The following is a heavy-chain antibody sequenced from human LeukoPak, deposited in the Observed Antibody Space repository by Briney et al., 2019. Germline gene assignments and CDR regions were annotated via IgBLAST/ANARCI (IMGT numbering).Heavy chain of an antibody. Sequence: TGGSLRLSCADSGFTFSSYWMHWVRQAPGKGLVWISRINSDGSTTNYADSVKGRFTISRDNAKNTLYLQMNSLRAEDTAMYYCARGSAVTGAHWGQGTLVTVSS. V-gene: IGHV3-74*01. D-gene: IGHD1-14*01. J-gene: IGHJ4*02. CDR3: ARGSAVTGAH. CDR1: GFTFSSYW. CDR2: INSDGSTT.